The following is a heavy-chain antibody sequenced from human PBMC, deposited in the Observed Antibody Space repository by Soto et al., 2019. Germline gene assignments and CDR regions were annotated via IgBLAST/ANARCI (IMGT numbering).Heavy chain of an antibody. CDR2: IWYDGSNK. D-gene: IGHD3-3*01. CDR1: GFTFSSYG. CDR3: ARGAVHDYYFDY. V-gene: IGHV3-33*01. Sequence: GGTMRRSCAASGFTFSSYGMHWDRQAPGKGLEWVAVIWYDGSNKYYADSVKGRFTISRDNSKNTLYLQMNSLRAEDTAVYYCARGAVHDYYFDYWGQGTLVTVSS. J-gene: IGHJ4*02.